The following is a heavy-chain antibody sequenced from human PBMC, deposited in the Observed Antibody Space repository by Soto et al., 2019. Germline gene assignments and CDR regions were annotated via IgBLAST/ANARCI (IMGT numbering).Heavy chain of an antibody. V-gene: IGHV3-15*01. CDR3: ATALRNNGNDYLFGVDL. CDR2: IKKLSDGGKA. CDR1: GFKVSKAI. J-gene: IGHJ6*02. Sequence: PVGSLRLSCAACGFKVSKAIMNWVRQAPGKGLEWVGRIKKLSDGGKADYSSPVDGRFTISRDDSKSIPYIQMNSLRADDTGIYYCATALRNNGNDYLFGVDLWGQGTPVTVS. D-gene: IGHD1-20*01.